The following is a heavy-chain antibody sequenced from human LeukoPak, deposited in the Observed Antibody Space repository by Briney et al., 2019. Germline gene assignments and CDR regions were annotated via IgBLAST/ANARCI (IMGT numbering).Heavy chain of an antibody. CDR2: VSVSGGST. CDR1: GFPFSTYA. Sequence: PGGSLRLSCAASGFPFSTYAMSWVRQAPGKGLEWVSAVSVSGGSTFYADSVKGRFTISRDNSRDTLYLQMDSLRAGDTALYYCAKDRGVGSSDWYFLDLWGHGTLVTVSS. V-gene: IGHV3-23*01. D-gene: IGHD6-19*01. CDR3: AKDRGVGSSDWYFLDL. J-gene: IGHJ4*01.